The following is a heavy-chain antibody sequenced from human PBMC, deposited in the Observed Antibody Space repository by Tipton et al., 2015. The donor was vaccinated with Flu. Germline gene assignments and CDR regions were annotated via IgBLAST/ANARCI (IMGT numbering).Heavy chain of an antibody. CDR2: IKQDGSEK. D-gene: IGHD1-7*01. Sequence: VQLVQSGGGLVQPGGSLRLSCAASGFRFSDYWMSWVRQAPGKGLEWVANIKQDGSEKYYVDSVKGRFTISRDNAKNSLYLQMNSLRAEDTAVYYCARVNYAYYDYYGMDVGGQGTTVTVSS. CDR3: ARVNYAYYDYYGMDV. V-gene: IGHV3-7*01. CDR1: GFRFSDYW. J-gene: IGHJ6*02.